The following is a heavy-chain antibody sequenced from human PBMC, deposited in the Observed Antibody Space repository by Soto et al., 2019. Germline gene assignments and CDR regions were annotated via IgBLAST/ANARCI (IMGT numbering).Heavy chain of an antibody. CDR2: IKEDGTKR. CDR3: TRWDGRCSGGSCFFDS. V-gene: IGHV3-7*01. J-gene: IGHJ4*02. Sequence: EVQLVESGGGLVQSGGSLRLSCIASGFSLTQYWMSWVRQTPRKGLEWVAKIKEDGTKRDYMESVEGRFTISRDNAKNSVSLQMNSLRADDTAVYFCTRWDGRCSGGSCFFDSWGQGTLVTVSS. CDR1: GFSLTQYW. D-gene: IGHD2-15*01.